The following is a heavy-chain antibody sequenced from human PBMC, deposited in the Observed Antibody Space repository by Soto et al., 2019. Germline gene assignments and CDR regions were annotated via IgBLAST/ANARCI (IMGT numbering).Heavy chain of an antibody. J-gene: IGHJ6*02. V-gene: IGHV1-69*06. D-gene: IGHD2-2*01. CDR1: GGTFSSYA. CDR3: ARDGGPFLGYCSSTSCPTPHYYYYGMDV. CDR2: IIPIFGTA. Sequence: QVQLVQSGAEVKKPGSSVKVSCKASGGTFSSYAISWVRQAPGQGLEWMGGIIPIFGTANYAQKFQGRVTMTTDTSTSTAYMELRSLRSDDTAVYYCARDGGPFLGYCSSTSCPTPHYYYYGMDVWGQGTTVTVSS.